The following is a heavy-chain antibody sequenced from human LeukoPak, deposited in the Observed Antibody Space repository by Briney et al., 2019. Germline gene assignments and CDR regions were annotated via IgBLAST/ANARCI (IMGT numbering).Heavy chain of an antibody. CDR3: ARDSSHYLGSSDY. CDR2: ISESGDVT. D-gene: IGHD6-6*01. Sequence: PGGSLRLSCVVSGFTFSSYPMSWVRQAPGKGLEWVSVISESGDVTHYADSMKGRFTISRGNTKNTLNLQMNSLRDEDTAIYYCARDSSHYLGSSDYWGQGTLVTVSS. CDR1: GFTFSSYP. V-gene: IGHV3-23*01. J-gene: IGHJ4*02.